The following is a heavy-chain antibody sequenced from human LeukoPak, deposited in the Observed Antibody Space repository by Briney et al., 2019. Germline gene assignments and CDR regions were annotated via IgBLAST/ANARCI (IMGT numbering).Heavy chain of an antibody. CDR2: IRSDGNEK. D-gene: IGHD2-8*01. V-gene: IGHV3-30*02. CDR3: AKGTYGSSGNWFDC. Sequence: GGSLRLSCAASGFTFSSCAMHWVRQAPGKGLEWVAFIRSDGNEKYYADSVKGRFTISRDNSENTLYLQMNSLRPEDTAVYYCAKGTYGSSGNWFDCWGQGPLVTVSS. CDR1: GFTFSSCA. J-gene: IGHJ5*01.